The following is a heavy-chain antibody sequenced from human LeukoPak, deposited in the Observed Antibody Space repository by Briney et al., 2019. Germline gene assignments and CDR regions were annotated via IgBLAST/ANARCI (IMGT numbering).Heavy chain of an antibody. Sequence: SETLSLTCTVSDGSISSGSYYWSWIRQPAGKVLEWIGRIYTSGSTNYNPSLKSRVTISVDTSKNQFSLKLSSVTAADTAVYYCARTGDYGETFDIWGQGTMVTVSS. CDR3: ARTGDYGETFDI. J-gene: IGHJ3*02. CDR2: IYTSGST. CDR1: DGSISSGSYY. D-gene: IGHD4-17*01. V-gene: IGHV4-61*02.